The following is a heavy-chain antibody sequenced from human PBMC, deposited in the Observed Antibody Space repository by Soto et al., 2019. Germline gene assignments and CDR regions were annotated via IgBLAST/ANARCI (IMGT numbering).Heavy chain of an antibody. CDR3: ARGSRSGYYAY. D-gene: IGHD3-3*01. CDR1: GGSISNYY. Sequence: QVQLQESGPGLVKPSETLSLTCTVSGGSISNYYWTWIRQPPGKGLEWIGFINDSGSTNYKPSLKSRVTISLDTSRSRFSLTLTSVTAADTAIYFCARGSRSGYYAYWGQGTLVTVSS. J-gene: IGHJ4*02. CDR2: INDSGST. V-gene: IGHV4-59*13.